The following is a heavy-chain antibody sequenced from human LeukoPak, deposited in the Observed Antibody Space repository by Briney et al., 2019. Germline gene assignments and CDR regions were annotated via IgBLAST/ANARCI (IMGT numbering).Heavy chain of an antibody. J-gene: IGHJ4*02. CDR3: VREGYYDSSGYLGVFDY. Sequence: GGSLRLSCAASGFTFSIYAMNWVRQAPGKGLEWVSYISSSDNTIYYSDSVKGRFTISRDNAKNSLYLQMNSLRAEDTAVYYCVREGYYDSSGYLGVFDYWGQGTLVTVSS. V-gene: IGHV3-48*03. CDR2: ISSSDNTI. D-gene: IGHD3-22*01. CDR1: GFTFSIYA.